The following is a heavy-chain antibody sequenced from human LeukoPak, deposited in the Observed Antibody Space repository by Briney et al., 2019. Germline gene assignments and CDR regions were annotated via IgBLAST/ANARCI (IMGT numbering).Heavy chain of an antibody. Sequence: PGGSLRLSCAASGFTFSSYAMTWVRQAPGKGLEWVSAISGNGDSTYYADSVKGRFTISRDNSKNTLFLQMNSLGAEDTALYYCAKTTPYSSSPYYFDYWGQGTLVTVSS. V-gene: IGHV3-23*01. J-gene: IGHJ4*02. CDR1: GFTFSSYA. D-gene: IGHD6-13*01. CDR3: AKTTPYSSSPYYFDY. CDR2: ISGNGDST.